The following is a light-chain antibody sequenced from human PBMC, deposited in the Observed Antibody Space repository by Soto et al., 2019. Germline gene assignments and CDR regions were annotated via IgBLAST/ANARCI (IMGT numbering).Light chain of an antibody. Sequence: QSALTQPASVSGSPGQSITISCTRTSSDVGDYKYVSWYQQHPGKAPKLIIYEVSNRPSGISNRFSGSKSGNTASLTISGLQAEDEADYYCNSCTDTTSLIFGGGTKLTVL. J-gene: IGLJ2*01. CDR1: SSDVGDYKY. V-gene: IGLV2-14*01. CDR2: EVS. CDR3: NSCTDTTSLI.